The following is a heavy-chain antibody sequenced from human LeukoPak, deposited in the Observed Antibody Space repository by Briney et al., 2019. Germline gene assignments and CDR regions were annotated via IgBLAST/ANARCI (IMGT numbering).Heavy chain of an antibody. D-gene: IGHD5-12*01. J-gene: IGHJ4*02. CDR1: GFTFSSYW. Sequence: GGSLRLSCAASGFTFSSYWMNWVRQAPGKGLVWVSRIASDGSSTTYADSVKGRFSISRDNAKNTLYLQMNSLRVEDTAVYYCASSRYSGYDWALDYWGQGTLVTVSS. V-gene: IGHV3-74*01. CDR3: ASSRYSGYDWALDY. CDR2: IASDGSST.